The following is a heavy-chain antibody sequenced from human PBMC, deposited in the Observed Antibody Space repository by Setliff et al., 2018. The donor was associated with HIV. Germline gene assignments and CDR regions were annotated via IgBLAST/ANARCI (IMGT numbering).Heavy chain of an antibody. CDR3: ARVVKGYNWNYFDY. CDR1: GDSISSSTYY. D-gene: IGHD1-20*01. Sequence: PSETLSLTCTVSGDSISSSTYYWGWIRQPPGRGLEWIGSIFYTGFTYYSPSLEGRVTMSVDTSKNQFSLRVRSVTAADTAVYYCARVVKGYNWNYFDYWG. J-gene: IGHJ4*01. CDR2: IFYTGFT. V-gene: IGHV4-39*07.